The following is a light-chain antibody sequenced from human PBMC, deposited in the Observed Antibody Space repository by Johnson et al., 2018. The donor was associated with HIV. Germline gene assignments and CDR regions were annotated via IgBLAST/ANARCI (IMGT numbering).Light chain of an antibody. CDR2: ENN. Sequence: QSVLTLPPSVSAAPGQKVTISCSGSSANIGNNYVSWYQQLPGTAPKLLIYENNKRPSGIPDRFSGSKSGTSATLGITGLQLGDEADYYCGTWDASLSAGGVFGTGTKVTVL. J-gene: IGLJ1*01. CDR1: SANIGNNY. CDR3: GTWDASLSAGGV. V-gene: IGLV1-51*02.